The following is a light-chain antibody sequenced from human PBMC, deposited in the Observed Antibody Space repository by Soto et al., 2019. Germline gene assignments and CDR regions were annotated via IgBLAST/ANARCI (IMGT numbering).Light chain of an antibody. CDR1: QSVSRSY. CDR3: QQYGSSPYT. CDR2: GAS. V-gene: IGKV3-20*01. J-gene: IGKJ2*01. Sequence: ELVLTQSPGPLSLSPGERATLSCRASQSVSRSYLAWSQQKPGQAPRLLLYGASSRASGIPDRFSGSGSGTDFILTIRRPKLEHCAVYYRQQYGSSPYTFVQGTKLEIK.